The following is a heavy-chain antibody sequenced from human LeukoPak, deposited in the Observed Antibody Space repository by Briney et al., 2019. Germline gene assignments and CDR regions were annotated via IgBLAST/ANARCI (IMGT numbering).Heavy chain of an antibody. CDR2: ITNNGGNT. D-gene: IGHD3-9*01. J-gene: IGHJ4*02. CDR1: GFTFSSYT. V-gene: IGHV3-64D*06. Sequence: GRSLRLSCSASGFTFSSYTIHWVRQAPGKGLEFVSAITNNGGNTYYADSVKGRFTISRDNSKNTVYLQMSSLRAEDMAVYYCVIVRGYFDSSGSDYWGQGTLVTVSP. CDR3: VIVRGYFDSSGSDY.